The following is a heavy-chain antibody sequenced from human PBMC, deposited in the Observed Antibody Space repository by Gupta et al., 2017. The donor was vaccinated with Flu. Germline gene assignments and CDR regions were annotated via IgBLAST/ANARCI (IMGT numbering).Heavy chain of an antibody. D-gene: IGHD3-22*01. CDR3: ARYDSGGYSLEY. CDR2: IYYSGRT. J-gene: IGHJ4*02. CDR1: GGSINGSS. V-gene: IGHV4-59*01. Sequence: QVQLQESGPGLVKPSETLSLTCTVSGGSINGSSCGWIRQPPGKGLEWFGYIYYSGRTKYNPSLKSRVAMSVDTSQNHFSLKMNSVTAADTAVYYCARYDSGGYSLEYWGQGTLVTVSS.